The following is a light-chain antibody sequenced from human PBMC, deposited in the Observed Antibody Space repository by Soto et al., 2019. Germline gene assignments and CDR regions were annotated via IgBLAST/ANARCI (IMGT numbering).Light chain of an antibody. CDR3: QQSYSTPIT. J-gene: IGKJ5*01. CDR1: QGIRND. V-gene: IGKV1-39*01. Sequence: DIQMTQSPSSLSASVGDRVTITCRASQGIRNDLNWYQQKPGKAPKLLIYASSSLQSGVPSRFSGSGSGADFILTISSLQSEDFATYYCQQSYSTPITFGQGTRLEIK. CDR2: ASS.